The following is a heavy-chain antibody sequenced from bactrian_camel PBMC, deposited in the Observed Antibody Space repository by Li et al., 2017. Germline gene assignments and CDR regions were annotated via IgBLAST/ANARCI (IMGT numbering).Heavy chain of an antibody. CDR3: VADMSVGWGECPNLESHFGY. CDR1: GRTYSNYF. J-gene: IGHJ6*01. Sequence: HVQLVESGGGSVQTGGSLRLSCAASGRTYSNYFMGWFREAPGKEREGVATIDADGKTVYTGSVKGRFTISRDDAKHAIYLQMNTLKPEDTAIYDCVADMSVGWGECPNLESHFGYRGQGTQVTVS. CDR2: IDADGKT. D-gene: IGHD5*01. V-gene: IGHV3S53*01.